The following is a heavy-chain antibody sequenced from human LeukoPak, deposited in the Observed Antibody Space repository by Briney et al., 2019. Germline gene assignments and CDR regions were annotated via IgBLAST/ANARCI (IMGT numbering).Heavy chain of an antibody. J-gene: IGHJ4*02. CDR3: ASSGYSSGWSNFDY. V-gene: IGHV1-2*02. D-gene: IGHD6-19*01. Sequence: ASVKVSCKASGYTFTGCYMHWVRQAPGQGLEWMGWINPNSGGTNYAQKFQGRVTMTRDTSISTAYMELSRLRSDDTAVYYCASSGYSSGWSNFDYWGQGTLVTVSS. CDR1: GYTFTGCY. CDR2: INPNSGGT.